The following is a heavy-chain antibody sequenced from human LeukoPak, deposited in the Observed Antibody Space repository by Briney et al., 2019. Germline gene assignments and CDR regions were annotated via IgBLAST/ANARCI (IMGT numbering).Heavy chain of an antibody. CDR3: ARTPYYYDSSGKDAFDI. V-gene: IGHV4-59*01. CDR2: IYYSGNT. Sequence: SSETLSLTCTVSGGSISSYYWSWIRQPPGEGLEWIGYIYYSGNTNYNPSLKSRVTISVDTSKNQFSLKLSSVTAADTAVYYCARTPYYYDSSGKDAFDIWGQGTMVTVSS. D-gene: IGHD3-22*01. CDR1: GGSISSYY. J-gene: IGHJ3*02.